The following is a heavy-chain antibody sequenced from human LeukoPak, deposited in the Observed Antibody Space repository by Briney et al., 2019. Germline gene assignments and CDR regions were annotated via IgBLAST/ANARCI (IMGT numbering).Heavy chain of an antibody. CDR3: ARVRVGSNWNYGSFDY. Sequence: SDTVSLPCTVCGGSICRYYWSWLRQPAGKALEGIRHIYTSGSTNYNPSLKRRVHLSVDTSKNQFSLNLSSVTGADTAVYYCARVRVGSNWNYGSFDYWGQGTLVTVSS. V-gene: IGHV4-4*07. D-gene: IGHD1-7*01. CDR1: GGSICRYY. CDR2: IYTSGST. J-gene: IGHJ4*02.